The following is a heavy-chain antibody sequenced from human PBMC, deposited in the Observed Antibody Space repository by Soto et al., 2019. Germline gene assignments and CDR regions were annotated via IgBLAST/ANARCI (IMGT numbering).Heavy chain of an antibody. V-gene: IGHV3-48*02. D-gene: IGHD5-12*01. CDR1: GFTFSSYS. CDR2: ISSSSSTI. Sequence: GVVRLSCAASGFTFSSYSMKCVRPAPGKGLEWVSYISSSSSTIYYADSVKGRFTISRDNAKNSLYLQMNSLRDEDTAVYYCARDREWLQSTAAMDVWGQGTTVTVSS. CDR3: ARDREWLQSTAAMDV. J-gene: IGHJ6*02.